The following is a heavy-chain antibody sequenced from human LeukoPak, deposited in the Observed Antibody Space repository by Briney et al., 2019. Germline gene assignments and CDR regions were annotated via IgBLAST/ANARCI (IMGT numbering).Heavy chain of an antibody. V-gene: IGHV3-43*02. D-gene: IGHD3-10*02. CDR3: ARDHVYGGADY. CDR1: GFTFHKYA. J-gene: IGHJ4*02. Sequence: GRSQRLFCAACGFTFHKYAIHWVRHAPGKGLEWVSLTSGDGITTYFAHSVKGRFTISRDNSKSSLFLQMNSLRTEDTALYYCARDHVYGGADYWGEGTLVTVSS. CDR2: TSGDGITT.